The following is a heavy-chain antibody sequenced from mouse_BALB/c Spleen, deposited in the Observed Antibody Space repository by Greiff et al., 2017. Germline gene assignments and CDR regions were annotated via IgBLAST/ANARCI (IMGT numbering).Heavy chain of an antibody. CDR3: ARKGGREGYYYAMDY. CDR1: GFSLTSYG. Sequence: QVQLKESGPGLVQPSQSLSITCTVSGFSLTSYGVHWVRQSPGKGLEWLGVIWSGGSTDYNAAFISRLSISKDNSKSQVFFKMNSLQANDTAIYCCARKGGREGYYYAMDYWGQGTSVTVSS. V-gene: IGHV2-2*02. J-gene: IGHJ4*01. D-gene: IGHD3-3*01. CDR2: IWSGGST.